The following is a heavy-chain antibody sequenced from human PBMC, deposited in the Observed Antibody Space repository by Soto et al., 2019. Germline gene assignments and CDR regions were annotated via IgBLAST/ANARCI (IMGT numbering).Heavy chain of an antibody. CDR3: ARGMTTVTTLDC. CDR1: GGSISSGGYS. J-gene: IGHJ4*02. Sequence: PSETLSLTCAVSGGSISSGGYSWSWIRQPPGKGLEWIGYIYHSGSTYYNPSLKSRVTISVDRSKNQFSLKLSSVTAADTAVYYCARGMTTVTTLDCWGQGTLVTVSS. D-gene: IGHD4-4*01. CDR2: IYHSGST. V-gene: IGHV4-30-2*01.